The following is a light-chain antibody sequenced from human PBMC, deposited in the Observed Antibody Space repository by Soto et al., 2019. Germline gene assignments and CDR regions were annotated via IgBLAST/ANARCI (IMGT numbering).Light chain of an antibody. CDR1: SSDVGSYNL. CDR2: EVS. V-gene: IGLV2-23*02. CDR3: CSYAGSSTVL. J-gene: IGLJ2*01. Sequence: QAVVTQPASVSGSPGQSITISCTGTSSDVGSYNLVSWYQQHPGKAPKLMIYEVSKRPSGVSNLFSGSKSGNTASLTISGLQAEDEADYYCCSYAGSSTVLFGGGTKVTVL.